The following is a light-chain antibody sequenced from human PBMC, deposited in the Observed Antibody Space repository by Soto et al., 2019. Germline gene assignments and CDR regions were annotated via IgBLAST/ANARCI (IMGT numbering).Light chain of an antibody. CDR1: QSISSY. Sequence: IPMTQSPSSLSASVGEIVTITYRASQSISSYLNWYQQKPGKAPKLLIYAASSLQSGVPSRFSGSGSGTDFTLTISSLQLEDFATYYCQQSYSTLITFGQGTRLEIK. CDR2: AAS. V-gene: IGKV1-39*01. J-gene: IGKJ5*01. CDR3: QQSYSTLIT.